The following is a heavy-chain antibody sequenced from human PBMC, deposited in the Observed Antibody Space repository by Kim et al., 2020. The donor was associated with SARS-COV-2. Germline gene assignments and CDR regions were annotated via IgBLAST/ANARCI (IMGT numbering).Heavy chain of an antibody. CDR2: IYYSGST. Sequence: SETLSLTCTVSGGSISSGGYHWSWIRQHPGKGLEWIGYIYYSGSTYYNPSLKSRVTISVDTSKNQFSLKLSSVTAADTAVYYCARGRNYYGMDVWGQGTTVTVSS. CDR1: GGSISSGGYH. V-gene: IGHV4-31*03. J-gene: IGHJ6*02. CDR3: ARGRNYYGMDV.